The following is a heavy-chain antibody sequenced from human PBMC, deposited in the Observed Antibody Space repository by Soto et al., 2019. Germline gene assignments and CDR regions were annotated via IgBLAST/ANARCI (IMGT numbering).Heavy chain of an antibody. V-gene: IGHV3-21*01. D-gene: IGHD3-9*01. CDR1: GFTFSSYS. CDR3: ARDGLTYYDILTGYYLGYMDV. Sequence: GGSLRLSCAASGFTFSSYSMNWVRQAPGKGLEWVSSISSSSSYIYYADSVKGRFTISRDNAKNSLYLQMNSLRAEDTAVYYCARDGLTYYDILTGYYLGYMDVWGKGTTVTVSS. CDR2: ISSSSSYI. J-gene: IGHJ6*03.